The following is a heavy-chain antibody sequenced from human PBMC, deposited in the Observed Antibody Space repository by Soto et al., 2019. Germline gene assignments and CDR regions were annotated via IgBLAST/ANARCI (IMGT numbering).Heavy chain of an antibody. CDR1: GFTFSSYG. J-gene: IGHJ6*02. CDR2: ISYDGSNK. V-gene: IGHV3-30*18. D-gene: IGHD6-13*01. CDR3: ANALFSSSSWQVYGMDV. Sequence: HPGGSLRLSCAASGFTFSSYGMHWVRQAPGKGLEWVAVISYDGSNKYYADSVKGRFTISRDNSKNTLYLQMNSLRAEDTAVYYCANALFSSSSWQVYGMDVWGQGTTVTVSS.